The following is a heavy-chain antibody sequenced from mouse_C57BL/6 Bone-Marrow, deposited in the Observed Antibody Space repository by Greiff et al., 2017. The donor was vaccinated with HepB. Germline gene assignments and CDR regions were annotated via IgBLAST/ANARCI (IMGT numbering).Heavy chain of an antibody. CDR2: IWRGGST. CDR1: GFSLTSYG. Sequence: QVQLQQSGPGLVQPSQSLSITCTVSGFSLTSYGVHWVRQSPGKGLEWLGVIWRGGSTDYNAAFMSRLSITKDNSKSQVFFKMNSLQADDTAIYYCAKNPIYYGTTTERDAMDYWGQGTSVTVSS. V-gene: IGHV2-5*01. J-gene: IGHJ4*01. D-gene: IGHD2-1*01. CDR3: AKNPIYYGTTTERDAMDY.